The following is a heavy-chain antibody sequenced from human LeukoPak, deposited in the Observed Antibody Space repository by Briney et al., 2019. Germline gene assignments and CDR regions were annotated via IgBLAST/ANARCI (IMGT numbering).Heavy chain of an antibody. V-gene: IGHV3-48*03. CDR3: ARGFCSSTRCPFDY. J-gene: IGHJ4*02. CDR1: GVTFSSDE. D-gene: IGHD2-2*01. Sequence: TGGSLRLSCAASGVTFSSDEMNWVRQAPGKGLEWLSYISSSGSTIYYADSVKGRFTISRDNAKNSLSLQMNSLRAEDTAVYYCARGFCSSTRCPFDYWGRGTLVTVSS. CDR2: ISSSGSTI.